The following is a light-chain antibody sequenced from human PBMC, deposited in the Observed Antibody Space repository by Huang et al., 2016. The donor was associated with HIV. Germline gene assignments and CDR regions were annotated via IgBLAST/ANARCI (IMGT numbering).Light chain of an antibody. CDR1: QNINTF. CDR2: SAS. CDR3: QQTYRTPYT. V-gene: IGKV1-39*01. J-gene: IGKJ2*01. Sequence: DIQMTQSPSSLSTFVGDRVTITCRASQNINTFLHWYQEKPGKAPRHLIYSASSLEDGVPSRFSGRASGTEFTLTVSSVQPDDSATYYCQQTYRTPYTFGQGTKLDI.